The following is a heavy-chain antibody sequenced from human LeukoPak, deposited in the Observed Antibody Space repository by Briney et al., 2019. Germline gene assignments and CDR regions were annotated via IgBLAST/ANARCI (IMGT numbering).Heavy chain of an antibody. CDR1: GFTFSSYE. J-gene: IGHJ2*01. Sequence: GGSLRLSCAASGFTFSSYEMNWVRQAPGKGQEWVSYISSTGSTIYYADCVKGRFTISRDNGKNSLYLQMNSLRAEDTAVYYCARPPGRSSGYQWYFDLWGRGTLVTVSS. CDR3: ARPPGRSSGYQWYFDL. D-gene: IGHD3-22*01. CDR2: ISSTGSTI. V-gene: IGHV3-48*03.